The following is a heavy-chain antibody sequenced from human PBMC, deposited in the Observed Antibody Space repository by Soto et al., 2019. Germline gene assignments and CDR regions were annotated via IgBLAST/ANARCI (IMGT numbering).Heavy chain of an antibody. CDR3: ARVRSTSFSSSPTYGMDV. V-gene: IGHV1-2*04. J-gene: IGHJ6*02. Sequence: GASVKVSCKASGYTFTGYYMHWVRQAPGQGLEWMGWINPNSGGTNYAQKFQGWVTMTRDTSISTAYMELSKLRSDDTAVYYCARVRSTSFSSSPTYGMDVWDQGTTVTVSS. D-gene: IGHD2-2*01. CDR1: GYTFTGYY. CDR2: INPNSGGT.